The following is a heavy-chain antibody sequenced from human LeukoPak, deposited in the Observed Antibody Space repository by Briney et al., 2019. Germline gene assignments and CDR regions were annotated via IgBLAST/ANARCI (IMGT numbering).Heavy chain of an antibody. D-gene: IGHD4-17*01. J-gene: IGHJ4*02. V-gene: IGHV4-34*01. Sequence: SETLPLTCAVYGGSFSGYYWSWIRQPPGKGLEWIGEINHSGSTYYNPSLKSRVTISVGRSKNQFSLKLSSVTAADTAVYYCARGGDDYGYFDYWGQGTLVTVSS. CDR3: ARGGDDYGYFDY. CDR1: GGSFSGYY. CDR2: INHSGST.